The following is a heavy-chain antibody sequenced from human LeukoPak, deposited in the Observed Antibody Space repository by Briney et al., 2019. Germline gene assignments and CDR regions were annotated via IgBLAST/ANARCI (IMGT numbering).Heavy chain of an antibody. D-gene: IGHD6-13*01. CDR2: IYYSGST. Sequence: SETLSLTCTVSGGSISSHYWSWIRQPPGKGLEWIGYIYYSGSTNYNPSLKRRVTISVDTSKNRFSLKLSSVTAADTAVYYCARLSVAAAGTGLDYWGQGTLVTVSS. J-gene: IGHJ4*02. CDR3: ARLSVAAAGTGLDY. V-gene: IGHV4-59*11. CDR1: GGSISSHY.